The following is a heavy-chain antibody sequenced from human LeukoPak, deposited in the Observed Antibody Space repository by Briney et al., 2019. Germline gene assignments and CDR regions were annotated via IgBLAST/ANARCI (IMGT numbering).Heavy chain of an antibody. CDR2: FDPEDGET. V-gene: IGHV1-24*01. CDR3: ATLDDGDRLKRGDWFDP. Sequence: ASVKVSCKVSGNTLTELSIHWVRQAPGKGLEWMVGFDPEDGETIYAQKFQGRVTMTEDTSRDTVYMELSTLRSEDTAVHFCATLDDGDRLKRGDWFDPWGQGPLVTVSS. D-gene: IGHD4-17*01. CDR1: GNTLTELS. J-gene: IGHJ5*02.